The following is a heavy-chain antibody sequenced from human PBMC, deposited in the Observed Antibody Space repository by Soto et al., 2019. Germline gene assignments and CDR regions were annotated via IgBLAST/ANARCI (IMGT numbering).Heavy chain of an antibody. CDR2: IYDGGRT. CDR1: GGSISTVDYW. D-gene: IGHD7-27*01. J-gene: IGHJ4*02. Sequence: QVQLQESGPGLVKPSQTLSLTCTVSGGSISTVDYWWSWIRQSPDMGLEWIGHIYDGGRTYNNPSLERRFTMSVDTSKSQLSLTLSSVSAADTAVYYCARGPSGDKVDSWGQGTLVTVSS. V-gene: IGHV4-30-4*01. CDR3: ARGPSGDKVDS.